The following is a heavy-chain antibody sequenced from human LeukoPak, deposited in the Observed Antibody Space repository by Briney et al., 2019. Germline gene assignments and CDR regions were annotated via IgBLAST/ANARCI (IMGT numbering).Heavy chain of an antibody. CDR3: ARGVATATSKPSSFDP. CDR1: GYTFTSSD. Sequence: ASVKVSCKASGYTFTSSDINWVRQATGQGLEWMGWMNPNSGNTGYAQKFQGRVTMTRNTSISTAYMELSSLRSEDTAVYYCARGVATATSKPSSFDPWGQGTLVTVSS. CDR2: MNPNSGNT. D-gene: IGHD2-15*01. J-gene: IGHJ5*02. V-gene: IGHV1-8*01.